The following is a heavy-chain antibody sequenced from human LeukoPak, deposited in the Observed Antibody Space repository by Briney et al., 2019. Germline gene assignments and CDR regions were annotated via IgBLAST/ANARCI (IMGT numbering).Heavy chain of an antibody. V-gene: IGHV3-48*03. CDR2: IISSFSTI. J-gene: IGHJ4*02. CDR1: GFTFSSYE. Sequence: PGGSLRLSCASSGFTFSSYEMNWVRQAPGTGLEWVSYIISSFSTIDYADSVKGRFTISRDISKNALYLQMNSLRAEDTAVYYCQTGGKYDILPGFHRSRLLGDYWGQGTLVTVS. D-gene: IGHD3-9*01. CDR3: QTGGKYDILPGFHRSRLLGDY.